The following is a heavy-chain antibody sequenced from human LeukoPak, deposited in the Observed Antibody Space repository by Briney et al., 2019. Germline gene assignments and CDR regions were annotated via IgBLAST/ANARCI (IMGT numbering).Heavy chain of an antibody. Sequence: SETLSLTCAVSGYSISSGYYWSWIRQPAGKGLEWIGRIYTSGSTNYNPSLKSRVTMSVDTSKNQFSLKLSSVTAAGTAVYYCARDSNWNPNSFDYWGQGTLVTVSS. J-gene: IGHJ4*02. CDR2: IYTSGST. CDR1: GYSISSGYY. CDR3: ARDSNWNPNSFDY. D-gene: IGHD1-20*01. V-gene: IGHV4-4*07.